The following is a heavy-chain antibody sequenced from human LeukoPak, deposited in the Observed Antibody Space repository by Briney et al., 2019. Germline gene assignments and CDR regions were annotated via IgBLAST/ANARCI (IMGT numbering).Heavy chain of an antibody. Sequence: SETLTLTCAAYGGSFSGYYWSWIRQPPGKGLEWIGEINHSGTTNYNPSLKSRVTISVDTSKNQFSLKLGSVTAADTAVYYCARALQPKYCSSTSCYHSPYYYYMDVWGKGTTVTVSS. CDR1: GGSFSGYY. CDR2: INHSGTT. J-gene: IGHJ6*03. D-gene: IGHD2-2*01. CDR3: ARALQPKYCSSTSCYHSPYYYYMDV. V-gene: IGHV4-34*01.